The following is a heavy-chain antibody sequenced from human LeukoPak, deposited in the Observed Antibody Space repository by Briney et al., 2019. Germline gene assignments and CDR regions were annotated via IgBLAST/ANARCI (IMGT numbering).Heavy chain of an antibody. V-gene: IGHV6-1*01. D-gene: IGHD6-13*01. CDR3: ARDDKDGYIDY. CDR2: TYYRYKWKN. Sequence: SQTLSLTCAISADSPSSNSAAWNWIRQSPSRGLEWVGRTYYRYKWKNDYAVSAKSRITIHPDTSKNQFYRQVKSVTPEDTGVYYCARDDKDGYIDYWGEGTLVTVSS. J-gene: IGHJ4*02. CDR1: ADSPSSNSAA.